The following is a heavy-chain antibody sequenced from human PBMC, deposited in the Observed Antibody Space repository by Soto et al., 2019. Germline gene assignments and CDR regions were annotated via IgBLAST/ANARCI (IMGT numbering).Heavy chain of an antibody. J-gene: IGHJ4*02. Sequence: GGSLRLSCAASGFTFSSHAMSWVRQAPGKGLEWVSAISGSGGSTYYTDSVKGRFTISRDNSKNTLYLQMNSLRAEDTAVYYCAKDYGDYSFDYWGQGTLVTVSS. CDR2: ISGSGGST. D-gene: IGHD4-17*01. V-gene: IGHV3-23*01. CDR3: AKDYGDYSFDY. CDR1: GFTFSSHA.